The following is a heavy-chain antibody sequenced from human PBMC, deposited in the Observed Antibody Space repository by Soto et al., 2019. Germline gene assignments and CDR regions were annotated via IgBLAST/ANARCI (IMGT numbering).Heavy chain of an antibody. Sequence: SETLSLTCTVSGGSISSSSYYWGWIRQPPGKGLEWIGSIYYSGSTYYNPSLKSRVTISVDTSKNQFSLKLSSVTAADTAVYYCAHSSNYNWNYRVVFDYWGQGTLVTVSS. CDR3: AHSSNYNWNYRVVFDY. CDR1: GGSISSSSYY. D-gene: IGHD1-7*01. CDR2: IYYSGST. V-gene: IGHV4-39*01. J-gene: IGHJ4*02.